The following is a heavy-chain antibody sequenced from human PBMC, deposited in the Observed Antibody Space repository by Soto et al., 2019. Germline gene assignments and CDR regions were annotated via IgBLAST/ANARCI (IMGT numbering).Heavy chain of an antibody. CDR1: GGPFSDYA. Sequence: QVQLVQSGAEVKKPWSSVKVSCKVSGGPFSDYAVSWVRQAPGQGLEWMGGIIPMFGTANYAQQFQGRVTITEEESTTTAYMELSSRRSEDTAVYYCARDLDYYGSGNYYNRIDYWGQGTLVTVSS. CDR3: ARDLDYYGSGNYYNRIDY. CDR2: IIPMFGTA. V-gene: IGHV1-69*01. J-gene: IGHJ4*02. D-gene: IGHD3-10*01.